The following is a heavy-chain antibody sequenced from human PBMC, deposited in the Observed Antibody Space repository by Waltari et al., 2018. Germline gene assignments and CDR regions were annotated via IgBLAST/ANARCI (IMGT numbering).Heavy chain of an antibody. CDR2: INHSGST. CDR1: GGSFSGYY. CDR3: ARLRIAARPVDYYYYGMDV. D-gene: IGHD6-6*01. Sequence: QVQLQQWGAGLLKPSETLSLTCAVYGGSFSGYYWSWIRQPPGKGLEWIGEINHSGSTNYNPSLKSRVTISVDTSKNQFSLKLSSVTAADTAVYYCARLRIAARPVDYYYYGMDVWDQGTTVTVSS. J-gene: IGHJ6*02. V-gene: IGHV4-34*01.